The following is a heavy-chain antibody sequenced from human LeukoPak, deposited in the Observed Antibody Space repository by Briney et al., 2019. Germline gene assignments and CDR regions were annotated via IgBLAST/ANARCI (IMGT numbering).Heavy chain of an antibody. V-gene: IGHV3-23*01. CDR1: GFTFSSYA. D-gene: IGHD1-26*01. J-gene: IGHJ3*02. Sequence: GGSLRLSCAASGFTFSSYAVSWVRQAPGKGLEWVSTISASGGSTYYADSVKGRFTISRDNSKNTVYLQMNSLRAEDTAVYYCAKSYSGSRGAFDIWGQGTMLTVSS. CDR3: AKSYSGSRGAFDI. CDR2: ISASGGST.